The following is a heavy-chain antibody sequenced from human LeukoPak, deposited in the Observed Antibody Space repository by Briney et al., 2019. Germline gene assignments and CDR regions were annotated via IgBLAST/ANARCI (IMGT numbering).Heavy chain of an antibody. D-gene: IGHD3-22*01. J-gene: IGHJ3*02. V-gene: IGHV3-20*01. CDR2: INWNGGST. CDR1: GFTFDDYG. Sequence: GGSLRLSCAASGFTFDDYGMSWVRQAPGKGLEWVSGINWNGGSTGYADSVKGRFTISRDNAKNSLYLQMNSLRAEDTALYHCARALSSGYYYWDAFDIWGQGTMVTVSS. CDR3: ARALSSGYYYWDAFDI.